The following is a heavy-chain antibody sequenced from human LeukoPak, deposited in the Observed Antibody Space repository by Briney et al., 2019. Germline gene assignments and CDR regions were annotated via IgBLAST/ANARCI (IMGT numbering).Heavy chain of an antibody. D-gene: IGHD3-3*01. CDR2: IRYDGSNK. CDR1: GFTFSSYG. J-gene: IGHJ4*02. V-gene: IGHV3-30*02. CDR3: AKDRERFLEWLLTPYFDY. Sequence: PGGSLRLSCAASGFTFSSYGMHWVRQAPGKGLEWVAFIRYDGSNKYYADSVKGRFTISRDNSKNTLYLQMNSLRAEDTAVYYCAKDRERFLEWLLTPYFDYWGQGTLVTVSS.